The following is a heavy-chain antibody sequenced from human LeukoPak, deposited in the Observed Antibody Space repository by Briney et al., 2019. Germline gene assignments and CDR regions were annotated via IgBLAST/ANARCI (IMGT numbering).Heavy chain of an antibody. J-gene: IGHJ6*03. CDR3: ARLFGDYYYYYMDV. Sequence: ASVKVSCKASGYTFTGYYMHWVRQAPGQGLEWMGWINPNSGGTNYAQKFQGRVTMTRDTSISTAYMELSRLRSDDTAVYYCARLFGDYYYYYMDVWGKGTTVTVSS. CDR2: INPNSGGT. D-gene: IGHD3-10*01. CDR1: GYTFTGYY. V-gene: IGHV1-2*02.